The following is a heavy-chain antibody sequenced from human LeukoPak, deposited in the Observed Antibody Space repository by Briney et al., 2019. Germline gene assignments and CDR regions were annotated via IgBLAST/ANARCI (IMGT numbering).Heavy chain of an antibody. CDR3: AAPGDYYDSSGLYFDY. CDR1: GFTFSSYA. Sequence: GASLRLSCAASGFTFSSYAMSWVRQAPGKGLEWVSAISGSGGSTYYADSVKGRFTISRDNSKNTLYLQMNSLRAEDTAVYYCAAPGDYYDSSGLYFDYWGQGTLVTVSS. J-gene: IGHJ4*02. CDR2: ISGSGGST. V-gene: IGHV3-23*01. D-gene: IGHD3-22*01.